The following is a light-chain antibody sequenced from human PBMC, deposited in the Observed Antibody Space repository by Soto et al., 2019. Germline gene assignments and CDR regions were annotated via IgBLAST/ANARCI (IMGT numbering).Light chain of an antibody. CDR1: QSISSY. Sequence: LPMTQSPSSLSASVGARVTITCRASQSISSYLNWYQQKPGKAPKLLIYAASSLQSGVPSRFSGSGSGTDLTITISSLKPEDFETYYCQQSYSTPRTFGQGTKVDIK. V-gene: IGKV1-39*01. CDR2: AAS. CDR3: QQSYSTPRT. J-gene: IGKJ1*01.